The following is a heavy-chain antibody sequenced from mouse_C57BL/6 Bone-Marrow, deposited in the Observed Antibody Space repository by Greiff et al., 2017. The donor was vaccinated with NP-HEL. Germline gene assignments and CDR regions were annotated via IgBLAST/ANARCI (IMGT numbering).Heavy chain of an antibody. Sequence: EVKLQESGPGLVKPSQSLSLTCSVTGYSITSGYYWNWLRQFPGNKLEWMGYISYGGSNNYNPSLKNRISITRDTSKNQFFLKLNSVTTEDTATYYCANLAYWGQGTLVTVSA. CDR3: ANLAY. CDR2: ISYGGSN. CDR1: GYSITSGYY. V-gene: IGHV3-6*01. J-gene: IGHJ3*01.